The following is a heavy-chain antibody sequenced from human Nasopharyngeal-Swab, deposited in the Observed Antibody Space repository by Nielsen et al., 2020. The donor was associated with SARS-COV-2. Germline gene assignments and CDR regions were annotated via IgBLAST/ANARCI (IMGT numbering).Heavy chain of an antibody. V-gene: IGHV7-4-1*02. Sequence: ASVKVSCKASGYTFSNYVMNWVRQAPGQGLEWMGWINTNTGNPTYAQGFSGRFVFSLDTSVSTAYLQISSLKAEDTAVYYCARGHGAYAHGYWGQGTLVTVSS. CDR3: ARGHGAYAHGY. J-gene: IGHJ4*02. CDR1: GYTFSNYV. D-gene: IGHD4-17*01. CDR2: INTNTGNP.